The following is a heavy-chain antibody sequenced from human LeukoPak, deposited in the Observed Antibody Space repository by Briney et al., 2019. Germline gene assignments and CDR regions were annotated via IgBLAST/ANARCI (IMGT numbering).Heavy chain of an antibody. J-gene: IGHJ4*02. D-gene: IGHD6-19*01. V-gene: IGHV4-38-2*02. CDR1: GYSISSGYY. Sequence: SETLSLTCTVSGYSISSGYYWGWIRQPPGKGLEWIGRIYTSGNTSYNPSLKSRVTMSVDTSKNQFSLNLSSVTAADTAVYYCARSYGYSSGWYGAYYFDYWGQGTLVTVSS. CDR2: IYTSGNT. CDR3: ARSYGYSSGWYGAYYFDY.